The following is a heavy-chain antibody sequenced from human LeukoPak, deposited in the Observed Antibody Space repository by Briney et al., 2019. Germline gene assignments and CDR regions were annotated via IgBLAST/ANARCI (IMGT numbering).Heavy chain of an antibody. J-gene: IGHJ4*02. D-gene: IGHD5-18*01. CDR3: ATYRQVLLPFES. V-gene: IGHV3-23*01. Sequence: GGSLRLSCAASGFTFSTFAMIWVRQPPGKGLEWVSSIFQGGGEIHYADSVRGRFTISRDNSKSTLFLQMNSLRAGDSAIYYCATYRQVLLPFESWGQGTLVTVSS. CDR2: IFQGGGEI. CDR1: GFTFSTFA.